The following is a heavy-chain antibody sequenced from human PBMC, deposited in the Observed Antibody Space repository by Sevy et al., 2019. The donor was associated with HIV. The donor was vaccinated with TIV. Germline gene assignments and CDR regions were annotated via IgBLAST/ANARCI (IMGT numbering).Heavy chain of an antibody. J-gene: IGHJ1*01. D-gene: IGHD6-19*01. V-gene: IGHV1-2*02. Sequence: ASVKVSCTASGYTFTGYYLHWVRQAPGQGLQWMGWINPNTGGTTFAQKFQGRLTVTRDTSINTVYMELSSLRSDDTAVYFCARVREYNNGWYPGSTIEFFPHWGQGTLVTVSS. CDR2: INPNTGGT. CDR1: GYTFTGYY. CDR3: ARVREYNNGWYPGSTIEFFPH.